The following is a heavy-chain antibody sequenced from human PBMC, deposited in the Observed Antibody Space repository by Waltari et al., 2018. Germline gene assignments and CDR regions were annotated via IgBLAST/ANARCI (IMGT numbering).Heavy chain of an antibody. J-gene: IGHJ4*02. Sequence: EVQLVESGGGLVQPGGSLRLSCSASGFIFSNYWMAWVLQAPGKGLEWVASKKLDGSGTYYVECVKGRFTISRDNAQNSLYLQINSLRAEDTASYYCARHNYYFDYWGQGTLVTVSS. V-gene: IGHV3-7*04. D-gene: IGHD1-20*01. CDR3: ARHNYYFDY. CDR1: GFIFSNYW. CDR2: KKLDGSGT.